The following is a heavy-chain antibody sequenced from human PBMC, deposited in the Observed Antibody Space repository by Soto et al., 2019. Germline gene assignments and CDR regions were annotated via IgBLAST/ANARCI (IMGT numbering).Heavy chain of an antibody. D-gene: IGHD4-17*01. J-gene: IGHJ6*02. V-gene: IGHV4-39*01. CDR2: IYYSGST. CDR1: GGSISSSSYY. CDR3: ARQGDTSHYGGNEHDGMDV. Sequence: QLQLQESGPGLVKPSETLSLTCTVSGGSISSSSYYWGWIRQPPGKGLEWIGSIYYSGSTYYNPSLKSRVTISVDTSKNQFSLKLSSVTAVDTAVYYCARQGDTSHYGGNEHDGMDVWGQGTTVTVSS.